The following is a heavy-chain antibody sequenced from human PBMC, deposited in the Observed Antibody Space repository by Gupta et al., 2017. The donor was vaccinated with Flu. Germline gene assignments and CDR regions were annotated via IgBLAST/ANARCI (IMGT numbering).Heavy chain of an antibody. J-gene: IGHJ4*02. CDR3: TRYLAAVRDTPFDY. CDR1: GFTFGDYA. V-gene: IGHV3-49*04. CDR2: IRSKAYGGTT. D-gene: IGHD6-13*01. Sequence: EVQLVESGGGLVQPGRSLRLSCTASGFTFGDYAMSWVRQAPGKGLEWVGFIRSKAYGGTTEYAASVKGRFTISRDDSKSIAYLQMNSLKTEDTAVYYCTRYLAAVRDTPFDYWGQGTLVTVSS.